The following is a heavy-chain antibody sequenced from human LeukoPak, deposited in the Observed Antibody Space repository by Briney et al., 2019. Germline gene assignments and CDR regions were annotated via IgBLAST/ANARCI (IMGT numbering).Heavy chain of an antibody. Sequence: GGSLRLSCAASGLAFYNYGMIWVRQTPGKGLEWVSDITSSGAGTSYADAVKGRFTISRDNSKSTLYLQMNSLRVDDTAMYYRARDPNGAYIGAFDFRGQGTMVTVSA. J-gene: IGHJ3*01. V-gene: IGHV3-23*01. CDR1: GLAFYNYG. CDR3: ARDPNGAYIGAFDF. CDR2: ITSSGAGT. D-gene: IGHD2-8*01.